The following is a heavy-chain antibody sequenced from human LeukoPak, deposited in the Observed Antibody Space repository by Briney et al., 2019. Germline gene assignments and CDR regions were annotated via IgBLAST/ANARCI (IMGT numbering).Heavy chain of an antibody. CDR2: ISGSGGST. CDR3: GKVVYYDSSGYYYFDY. Sequence: GGSLRLSCAASGFTFSSYAMSWVRQAPGKGLEWVSAISGSGGSTYYADSVKGRFTISRDNSKNTLYLQMNSLRAEDTAVYYCGKVVYYDSSGYYYFDYWGQGTLVTVSS. V-gene: IGHV3-23*01. CDR1: GFTFSSYA. J-gene: IGHJ4*02. D-gene: IGHD3-22*01.